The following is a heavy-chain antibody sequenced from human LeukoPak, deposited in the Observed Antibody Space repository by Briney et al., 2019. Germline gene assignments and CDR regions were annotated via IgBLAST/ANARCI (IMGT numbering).Heavy chain of an antibody. CDR1: GGSSSGYY. J-gene: IGHJ6*03. D-gene: IGHD6-13*01. Sequence: SETLSLTCAVYGGSSSGYYWSWIRQPPGKGLEWIGEINHSGSTNYNPSLKSRVTISVDTSKNQFSLKLSSVTAGDTAVYFCARGWFSSSWNYYYMDVWGKGTTVTVSS. V-gene: IGHV4-34*01. CDR2: INHSGST. CDR3: ARGWFSSSWNYYYMDV.